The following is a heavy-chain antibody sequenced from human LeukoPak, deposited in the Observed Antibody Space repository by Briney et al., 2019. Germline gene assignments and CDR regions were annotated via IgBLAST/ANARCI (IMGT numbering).Heavy chain of an antibody. D-gene: IGHD6-13*01. CDR1: GFTFSTYA. Sequence: PVGSLRLSCVATGFTFSTYAMSWVRQAPGKGLEWVSGISGSGGSTNYADSVKGRFTISRDNSKNTLYLQMNSLRAEDTAVYYCAKGPSSSWVTNWFDPWGQGTLVTVSS. CDR2: ISGSGGST. V-gene: IGHV3-23*01. J-gene: IGHJ5*02. CDR3: AKGPSSSWVTNWFDP.